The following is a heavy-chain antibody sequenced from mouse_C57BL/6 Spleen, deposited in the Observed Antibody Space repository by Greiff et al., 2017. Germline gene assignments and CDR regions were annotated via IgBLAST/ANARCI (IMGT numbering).Heavy chain of an antibody. CDR3: ARRRADAMDY. Sequence: QVQLQQPGAELVMPGASVKLSCKASGYTFTSYWMHWVKQRPGQGLEWIGEIDPSDSYTNYNQKVKGKATLTVDKSSSTASMQLSSLTSEDSAVDYCARRRADAMDYWGQGTSGTVSA. D-gene: IGHD3-3*01. J-gene: IGHJ4*01. CDR1: GYTFTSYW. V-gene: IGHV1-69*01. CDR2: IDPSDSYT.